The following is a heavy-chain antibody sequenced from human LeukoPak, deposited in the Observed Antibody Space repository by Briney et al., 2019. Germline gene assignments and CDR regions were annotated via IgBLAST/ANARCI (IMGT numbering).Heavy chain of an antibody. CDR2: IKSKTDGGTT. CDR3: AKDHAGSGSYPVFDY. D-gene: IGHD3-10*01. Sequence: PGGSLRLSCAASGFTFSNAWMSWVRQAPGKGLEWVGRIKSKTDGGTTDYAAPVKGRFTISRDDSKNTLYLQMNSLRAEDTAVYYCAKDHAGSGSYPVFDYWGQGTLVTVSS. J-gene: IGHJ4*02. CDR1: GFTFSNAW. V-gene: IGHV3-15*01.